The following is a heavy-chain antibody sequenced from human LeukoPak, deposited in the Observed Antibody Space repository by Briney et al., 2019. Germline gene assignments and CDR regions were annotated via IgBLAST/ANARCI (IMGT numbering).Heavy chain of an antibody. D-gene: IGHD5-24*01. Sequence: SVKVSCKASGGTFSSYAISWVRQAPGQGLEWMGRIIPILGIANYAQKFQGRVMITADKSTSTAYMELSSLRSEDTAVYYCARGAGWLLNYYYYGMDVWGQGTTVTVSS. CDR3: ARGAGWLLNYYYYGMDV. CDR1: GGTFSSYA. V-gene: IGHV1-69*04. J-gene: IGHJ6*02. CDR2: IIPILGIA.